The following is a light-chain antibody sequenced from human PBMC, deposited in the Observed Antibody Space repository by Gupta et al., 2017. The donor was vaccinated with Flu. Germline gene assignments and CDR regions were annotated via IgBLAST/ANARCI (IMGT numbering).Light chain of an antibody. J-gene: IGKJ5*01. CDR3: LQRSNWPIT. V-gene: IGKV3-11*01. CDR1: QSVSNY. Sequence: ENVVTQSPATLSLSPGERATLSFRASQSVSNYLVWYQQKPGQAPRLLIYDASNRATGIPARFSGSGSGTDFTLTISSLEPEDFAVYYCLQRSNWPITFGQGTRLEIK. CDR2: DAS.